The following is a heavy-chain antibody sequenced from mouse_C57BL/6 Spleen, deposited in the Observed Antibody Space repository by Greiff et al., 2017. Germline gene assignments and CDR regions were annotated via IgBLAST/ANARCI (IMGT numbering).Heavy chain of an antibody. CDR3: TTYDYDEEYYAMDY. D-gene: IGHD2-4*01. Sequence: VQLQQSGAELVRPGASVKLSCTASGFNIKDDYMHWVKQRPEQGLEWIGWIDPENGDTEYASKFQGKATITADTSSNTAYLQLSSLTSEDTAVYYCTTYDYDEEYYAMDYWGQGTSVTVSS. V-gene: IGHV14-4*01. J-gene: IGHJ4*01. CDR1: GFNIKDDY. CDR2: IDPENGDT.